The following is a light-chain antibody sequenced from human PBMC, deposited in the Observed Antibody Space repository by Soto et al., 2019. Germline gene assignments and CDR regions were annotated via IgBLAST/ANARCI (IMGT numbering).Light chain of an antibody. CDR3: QQYDSSPMA. V-gene: IGKV3-20*01. CDR2: SAS. CDR1: QCTNSSY. Sequence: DIVLMQTPGTLSLSPGERATLSCRASQCTNSSYFAWYQQKPGQAPRLLFYSASSRVTGIPDRFSASGSGTDFTLTISRLEPDDFAVYYCQQYDSSPMAFGQGTRLEIK. J-gene: IGKJ5*01.